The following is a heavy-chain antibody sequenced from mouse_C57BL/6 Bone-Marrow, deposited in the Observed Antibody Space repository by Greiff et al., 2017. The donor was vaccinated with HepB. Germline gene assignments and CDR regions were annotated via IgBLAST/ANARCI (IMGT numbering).Heavy chain of an antibody. CDR1: GFTFSSYA. D-gene: IGHD2-14*01. CDR2: ISDGGSYT. Sequence: EVMLVESGGGLVKPGGSLKLSCAASGFTFSSYAMSWVRQTPEKRLEWVATISDGGSYTYYPDNVKGRFTISRDTAQNNLYLQMSHLKSEDTAMYYCAREVLSAAYAMDYWGQGTSVTVSS. V-gene: IGHV5-4*01. J-gene: IGHJ4*01. CDR3: AREVLSAAYAMDY.